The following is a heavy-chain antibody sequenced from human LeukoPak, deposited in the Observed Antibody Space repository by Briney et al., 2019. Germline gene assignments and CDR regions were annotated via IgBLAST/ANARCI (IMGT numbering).Heavy chain of an antibody. Sequence: ASVKVSCKASGYTFTGYYMHWVRQAPGQGLEWMGWINPNSGGTNYAQKFQGRVTMTRDTSISTAYMELSRLRSDDTAVYYCARASSSWYSLLVFDYWGQGTLATVSS. CDR3: ARASSSWYSLLVFDY. CDR1: GYTFTGYY. D-gene: IGHD6-13*01. J-gene: IGHJ4*02. V-gene: IGHV1-2*02. CDR2: INPNSGGT.